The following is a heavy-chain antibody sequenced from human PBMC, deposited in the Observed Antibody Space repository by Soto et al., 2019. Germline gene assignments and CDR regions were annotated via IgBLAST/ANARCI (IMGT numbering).Heavy chain of an antibody. Sequence: SETLSLTCTVSCGSISSSSYYWGWIRQPPGKGLEWIGSIYYSGSTYYNPSLKSRVTISVDTSKNQFSLKLSSVTAADTAVYYCARGRNVVRGVITKYYFDYWGQGTLVTISS. J-gene: IGHJ4*02. CDR1: CGSISSSSYY. V-gene: IGHV4-39*01. CDR3: ARGRNVVRGVITKYYFDY. D-gene: IGHD3-10*01. CDR2: IYYSGST.